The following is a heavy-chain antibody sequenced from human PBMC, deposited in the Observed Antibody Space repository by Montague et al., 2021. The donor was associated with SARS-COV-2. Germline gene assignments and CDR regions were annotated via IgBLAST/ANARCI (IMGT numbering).Heavy chain of an antibody. CDR3: ARSTTIPGTFDI. D-gene: IGHD2-21*02. Sequence: QSGAEVKKPGESLRISCKGSGYSFTNYWISWVRQMPGKGLEWMGRIDPSDSYTTYSPSFQGHVTISADKSINTAYLQWSSLKASDTAMYYCARSTTIPGTFDIWGQGTMVTVSA. V-gene: IGHV5-10-1*01. CDR2: IDPSDSYT. CDR1: GYSFTNYW. J-gene: IGHJ3*02.